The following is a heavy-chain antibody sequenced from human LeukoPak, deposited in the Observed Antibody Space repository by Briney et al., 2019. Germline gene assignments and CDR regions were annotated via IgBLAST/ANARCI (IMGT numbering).Heavy chain of an antibody. CDR3: ARGGDRGYYYYYMDV. J-gene: IGHJ6*03. Sequence: GGSLRLSCAASGFTFSSYAMHWVRQAPGKGLEWVAVISYDGSNKYYADSVKGRFTISRDNSKNTLYLQMNSLRAEDTAVYYCARGGDRGYYYYYMDVWGKGTTVTVSS. CDR2: ISYDGSNK. V-gene: IGHV3-30-3*01. CDR1: GFTFSSYA. D-gene: IGHD7-27*01.